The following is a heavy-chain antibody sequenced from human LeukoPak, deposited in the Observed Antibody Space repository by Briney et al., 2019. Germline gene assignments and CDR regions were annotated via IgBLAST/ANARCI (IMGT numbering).Heavy chain of an antibody. CDR2: INYTGST. D-gene: IGHD3-16*01. CDR1: GGSIRSTSNY. CDR3: ARDPIWGKDAFDI. Sequence: SETLSLTCTVSGGSIRSTSNYWAWIRQAPGRGPEWIGIINYTGSTYYNPSLGSRVTMSVDTSKSQFSLKLDSVTAADTAVYFCARDPIWGKDAFDIWGQGTQVTVSS. V-gene: IGHV4-39*07. J-gene: IGHJ3*02.